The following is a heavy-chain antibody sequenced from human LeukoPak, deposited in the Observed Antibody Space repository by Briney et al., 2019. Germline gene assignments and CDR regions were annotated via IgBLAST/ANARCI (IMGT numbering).Heavy chain of an antibody. CDR1: GGSISSYY. Sequence: PSETLSLTCTVSGGSISSYYWSWIRQPPGKGLEWIGYIYYSGGTNYNPSLKSRVTISVDTSKSQFSLKLSSVTAADTAVYYCARSRRYYYDSSGYYPDYWGQGTLVTVSS. V-gene: IGHV4-59*01. J-gene: IGHJ4*02. CDR3: ARSRRYYYDSSGYYPDY. D-gene: IGHD3-22*01. CDR2: IYYSGGT.